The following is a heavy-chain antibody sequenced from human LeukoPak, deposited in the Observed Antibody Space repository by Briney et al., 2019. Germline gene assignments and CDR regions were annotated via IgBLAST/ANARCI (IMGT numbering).Heavy chain of an antibody. CDR2: VDQDGSEK. J-gene: IGHJ3*02. D-gene: IGHD3-16*01. CDR3: ARGWASSRRKAFDI. V-gene: IGHV3-7*03. CDR1: GFIFNSYW. Sequence: GGSLRLSCAASGFIFNSYWMNWLRQAPGKGLEWVANVDQDGSEKYYVGSVKGRFTISRDNAKNSLYLQMNSLRVEATAVYYCARGWASSRRKAFDIWGQGTMVTVSS.